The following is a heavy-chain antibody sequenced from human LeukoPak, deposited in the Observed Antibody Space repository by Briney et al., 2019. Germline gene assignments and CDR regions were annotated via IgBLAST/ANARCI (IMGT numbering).Heavy chain of an antibody. J-gene: IGHJ4*02. CDR1: GFTFSSFW. V-gene: IGHV3-7*01. CDR3: ARGRWGSGYYFDY. CDR2: IKQDGTDK. D-gene: IGHD6-25*01. Sequence: GGSLRLSCAASGFTFSSFWKTWVRQAPGKRLEYVANIKQDGTDKYYVGSVKGRFTISRDNAKNSLYLQMSSLRAEDTAAYYCARGRWGSGYYFDYWGQGTLVTVSS.